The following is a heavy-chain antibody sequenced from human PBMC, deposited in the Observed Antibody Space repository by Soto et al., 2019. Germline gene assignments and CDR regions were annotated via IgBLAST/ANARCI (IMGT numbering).Heavy chain of an antibody. D-gene: IGHD3-22*01. CDR1: GFTVSSNY. CDR3: ARDQVESGYPEYFQH. Sequence: EVQLVESGGGLIQPGGSLRLSCAASGFTVSSNYMSWVRRAPGKGLEWVSVIYSGGSTYYADSVKGRFTISIDNSKNTLYLQMNSLRAEDTAVYYCARDQVESGYPEYFQHWGQGTLVTVSS. CDR2: IYSGGST. V-gene: IGHV3-53*01. J-gene: IGHJ1*01.